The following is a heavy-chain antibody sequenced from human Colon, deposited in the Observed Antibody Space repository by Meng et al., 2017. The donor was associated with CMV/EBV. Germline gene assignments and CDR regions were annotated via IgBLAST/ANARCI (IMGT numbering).Heavy chain of an antibody. D-gene: IGHD3-9*01. Sequence: GGSLRLSCAASGFTFSNYEMNWVRQAPGKGLEWVAYINTLENSIFYTDSVKGRFTISRDNAKNSLYLQMNSLRAEDTAVYYCARDSLYYDILTGYNPAGYFDYWGQGTLVTVSS. CDR2: INTLENSI. V-gene: IGHV3-48*03. CDR1: GFTFSNYE. CDR3: ARDSLYYDILTGYNPAGYFDY. J-gene: IGHJ4*02.